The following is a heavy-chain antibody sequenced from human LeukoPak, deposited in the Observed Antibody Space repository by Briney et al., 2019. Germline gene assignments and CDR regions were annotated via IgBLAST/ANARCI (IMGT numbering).Heavy chain of an antibody. D-gene: IGHD1-1*01. Sequence: PGGSLRLSCAASGFTFSSYSMNWVRQAPGKGLEWVSSISSSSGSIYYADSVKGRFTISRDNAENSVYLQMNSLRAEDTAVYYCARDWNYFSCWGQGTLVTVSS. V-gene: IGHV3-21*01. CDR2: ISSSSGSI. CDR1: GFTFSSYS. CDR3: ARDWNYFSC. J-gene: IGHJ4*02.